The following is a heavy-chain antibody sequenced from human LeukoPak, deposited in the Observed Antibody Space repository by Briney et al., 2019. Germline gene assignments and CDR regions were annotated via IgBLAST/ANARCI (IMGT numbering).Heavy chain of an antibody. V-gene: IGHV3-7*03. D-gene: IGHD2-2*01. J-gene: IGHJ4*02. CDR3: ARSPSYCSSTSCYARYFDY. CDR1: GFTFSSYW. CDR2: IKQDGSEK. Sequence: GGSLRLSCAASGFTFSSYWMSWVRQAPGKGLEWVANIKQDGSEKYYVGSVKGRFTISRDNAKNSLYLQMNSLRAEDTAVYYCARSPSYCSSTSCYARYFDYWGQGTLVTVSS.